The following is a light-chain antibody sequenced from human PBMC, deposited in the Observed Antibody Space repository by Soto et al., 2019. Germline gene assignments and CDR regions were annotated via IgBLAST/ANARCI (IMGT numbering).Light chain of an antibody. V-gene: IGKV2-28*01. J-gene: IGKJ4*01. CDR1: QSLLHSNGYNY. Sequence: DIVMTQSPLSLPVTPGEPASISCRSNQSLLHSNGYNYLDWYLQKPGQSPQLLIYLGSNRASGVXDXXSGSGSGTDFTLKISRVEAEDVGVYYCMQALQTPVTFGGGTKVEIK. CDR3: MQALQTPVT. CDR2: LGS.